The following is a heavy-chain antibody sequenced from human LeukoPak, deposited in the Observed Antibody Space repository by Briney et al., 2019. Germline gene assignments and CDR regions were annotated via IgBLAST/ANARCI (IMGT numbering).Heavy chain of an antibody. Sequence: PGGSLRLSCAASGFTFSSYAMSWVRQAPGKGLEWVSTISGSGDDTYYADSVKGRFTISRDNSKNTLYLQMISLRAEDTAVYYCAKDLRSPYYYYYMDVWGKGTTVTVSS. CDR2: ISGSGDDT. CDR1: GFTFSSYA. J-gene: IGHJ6*03. V-gene: IGHV3-23*01. CDR3: AKDLRSPYYYYYMDV.